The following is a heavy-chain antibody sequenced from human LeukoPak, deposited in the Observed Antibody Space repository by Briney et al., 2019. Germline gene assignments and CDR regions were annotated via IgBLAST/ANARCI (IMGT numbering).Heavy chain of an antibody. V-gene: IGHV3-30-3*01. Sequence: GGSLRLSCAASGFTFNHYAMHWVRQAPGKGLEWVALISFDGSNIFYADSVKGRFTISRDNSKNTLHLQMNSLRAEDTAVYYCARAGSSSWGGGYAFDIWGQGTMVTVSS. D-gene: IGHD6-13*01. CDR2: ISFDGSNI. CDR1: GFTFNHYA. CDR3: ARAGSSSWGGGYAFDI. J-gene: IGHJ3*02.